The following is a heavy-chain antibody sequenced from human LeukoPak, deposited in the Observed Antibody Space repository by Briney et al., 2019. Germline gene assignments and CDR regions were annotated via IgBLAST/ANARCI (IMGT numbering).Heavy chain of an antibody. CDR2: INHSGST. Sequence: SETLSLTCAVYGGSFSGYYWSWIRQPPGKGLEWIGEINHSGSTNYNPPLKSRVTISVGTSKNQFSLKLSSVTAADTAVYYCASEFYGYHIPKYDYWGQGTLVTVSS. D-gene: IGHD5-18*01. V-gene: IGHV4-34*01. CDR3: ASEFYGYHIPKYDY. CDR1: GGSFSGYY. J-gene: IGHJ4*02.